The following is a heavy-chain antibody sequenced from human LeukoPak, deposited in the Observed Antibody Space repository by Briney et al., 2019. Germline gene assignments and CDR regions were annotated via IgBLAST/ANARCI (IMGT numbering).Heavy chain of an antibody. CDR2: ISAYNGNT. D-gene: IGHD3-10*01. CDR1: GYTFTSYG. CDR3: ARDALNPSYGSGSYNWFDP. Sequence: GASVKVSCKASGYTFTSYGISWVRQAPGQGLEWMGWISAYNGNTNYAQKLQGRVTMTTDTSTSTAYMELSSLRSEDTAVYYCARDALNPSYGSGSYNWFDPWGQGTLVTVSS. V-gene: IGHV1-18*01. J-gene: IGHJ5*02.